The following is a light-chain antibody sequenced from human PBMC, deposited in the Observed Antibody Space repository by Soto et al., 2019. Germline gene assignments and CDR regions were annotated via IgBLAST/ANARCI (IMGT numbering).Light chain of an antibody. Sequence: DIQMTQSPSTLSASVGDRVTITCRASQSITNWLAWYQQKPGTAPNLLIYKASSLESGVPSRFSGSGTGTEFTLTISSLQPDDCATYYCQLYNSYSETFGQGTKVEIK. CDR1: QSITNW. V-gene: IGKV1-5*03. J-gene: IGKJ1*01. CDR2: KAS. CDR3: QLYNSYSET.